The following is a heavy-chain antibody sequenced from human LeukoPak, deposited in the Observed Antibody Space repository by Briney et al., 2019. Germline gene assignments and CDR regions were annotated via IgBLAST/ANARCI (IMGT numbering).Heavy chain of an antibody. J-gene: IGHJ4*02. Sequence: SDTLSLTCAVYGGSFSGYYWRWIRQPRGKGLEWIGEINHSGSTNYNPSLKSRVTISVDTSKNQFSLKLSSVTAADTAVYYCARQPRYCSSTSCYYFDYWGQGTLVTVSS. CDR1: GGSFSGYY. CDR3: ARQPRYCSSTSCYYFDY. CDR2: INHSGST. D-gene: IGHD2-2*01. V-gene: IGHV4-34*01.